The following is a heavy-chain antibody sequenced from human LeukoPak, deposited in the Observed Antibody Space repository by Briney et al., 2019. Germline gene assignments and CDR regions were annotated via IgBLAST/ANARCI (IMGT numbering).Heavy chain of an antibody. CDR1: AFSFSVYC. CDR2: ISGRSSTI. D-gene: IGHD1-26*01. Sequence: GGSLRLSCAASAFSFSVYCMHWVRQAPGKGPVWISYISGRSSTITYADSVRGRFTISRDNAKNSLYLQMNSLRADDTAVYYCARDRLTSGSYFCDYWGQGTLVTVSS. CDR3: ARDRLTSGSYFCDY. J-gene: IGHJ4*02. V-gene: IGHV3-48*01.